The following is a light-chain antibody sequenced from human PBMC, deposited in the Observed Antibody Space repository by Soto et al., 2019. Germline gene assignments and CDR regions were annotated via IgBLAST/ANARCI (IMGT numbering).Light chain of an antibody. CDR2: DAS. J-gene: IGKJ5*01. Sequence: IVLTQSPATLSLSALERPTLSCRSSQTVSNYLAWYQQKPGQAPRLLIYDASNRATDIPARFSGSGSGTDFTLTISSLEPEDFAVYYCQQRSNWPPFTFGQGTRLEIK. CDR3: QQRSNWPPFT. V-gene: IGKV3-11*01. CDR1: QTVSNY.